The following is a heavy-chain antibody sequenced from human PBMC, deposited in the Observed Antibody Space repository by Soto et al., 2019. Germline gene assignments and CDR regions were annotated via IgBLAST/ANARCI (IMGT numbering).Heavy chain of an antibody. CDR3: ARSVAVPGAHIDY. CDR1: GGSISGSY. CDR2: VYYSGST. V-gene: IGHV4-59*01. D-gene: IGHD6-19*01. Sequence: SETLSLTCSVSGGSISGSYWSWIRQSPGKGLEWLGYVYYSGSTNYSPSLRSRVSISVDTSKNEFSLRLSSVTAADTAVYFCARSVAVPGAHIDYWGQGTQVTVSS. J-gene: IGHJ4*02.